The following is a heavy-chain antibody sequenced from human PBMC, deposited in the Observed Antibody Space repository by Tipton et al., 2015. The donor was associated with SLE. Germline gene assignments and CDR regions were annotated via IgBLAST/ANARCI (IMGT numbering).Heavy chain of an antibody. D-gene: IGHD3-9*01. V-gene: IGHV3-48*03. CDR2: ISSAGNAI. J-gene: IGHJ6*03. Sequence: SLRLSCATSGFTFSNYEMNWVRQAPGKGLEWVSYISSAGNAIYYADSVRGRFTISRDNARNSLFLQMSSLRGEDTALYYWARGPALDSTGYYMDVWGKGTAGTVSS. CDR3: ARGPALDSTGYYMDV. CDR1: GFTFSNYE.